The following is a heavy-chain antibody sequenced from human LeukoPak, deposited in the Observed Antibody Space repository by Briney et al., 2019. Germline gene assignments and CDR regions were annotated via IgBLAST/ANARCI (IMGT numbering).Heavy chain of an antibody. V-gene: IGHV4-61*02. Sequence: SETLSLTCTVSGGSISSGSNYWNWIRQPAGKGLEWIGRIYTFGSTNYNPSLKSRVTISVDTSKNQFSLKLSSVTAADTAVYYCARHARGYSGYDRKRNYYYYYYMDVWGKGTTVTISS. J-gene: IGHJ6*03. CDR3: ARHARGYSGYDRKRNYYYYYYMDV. D-gene: IGHD5-12*01. CDR2: IYTFGST. CDR1: GGSISSGSNY.